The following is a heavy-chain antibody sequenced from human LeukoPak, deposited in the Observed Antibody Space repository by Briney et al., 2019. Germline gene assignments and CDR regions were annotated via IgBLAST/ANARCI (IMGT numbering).Heavy chain of an antibody. CDR2: IIPILGIA. CDR3: ARDLSPITMIVVVIPRNHGMDV. V-gene: IGHV1-69*04. CDR1: GGTFSSYA. D-gene: IGHD3-22*01. J-gene: IGHJ6*02. Sequence: GASVKVSCKASGGTFSSYAISWVRQAPGQGLEWMGRIIPILGIANYAQKFQGRVTITADKSTSTAYMELSSLRSEDTAVYYCARDLSPITMIVVVIPRNHGMDVWGQGTTVTVSS.